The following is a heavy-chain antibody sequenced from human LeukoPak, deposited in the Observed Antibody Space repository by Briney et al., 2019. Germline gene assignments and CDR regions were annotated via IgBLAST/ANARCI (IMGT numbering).Heavy chain of an antibody. J-gene: IGHJ4*02. Sequence: GGSLRLSCAASGLTFSSHWMHWVRQAPGKGLVWVSRITNDGSSTTYADSVKGRFTISRDNSKNTVYLQMNSLRGEDTAVYYCAKSGIAAAGQRGYFDYWGQGTLVTVSS. CDR2: ITNDGSST. CDR3: AKSGIAAAGQRGYFDY. CDR1: GLTFSSHW. V-gene: IGHV3-74*01. D-gene: IGHD6-13*01.